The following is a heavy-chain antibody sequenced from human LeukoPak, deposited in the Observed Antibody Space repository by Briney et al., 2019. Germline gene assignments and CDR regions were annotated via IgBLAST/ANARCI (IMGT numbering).Heavy chain of an antibody. J-gene: IGHJ5*02. V-gene: IGHV1-69*01. CDR1: GGTFSSYA. D-gene: IGHD3-10*01. CDR2: IIPIFGTA. Sequence: ASVNVSFKASGGTFSSYAISWVRQAPGQGLEWMGGIIPIFGTANYAQKFQGRVTITADESTSTAYMELSSLRSEDTAVYYCARTWFGELLVSNWFDPWGQGTLVTVSS. CDR3: ARTWFGELLVSNWFDP.